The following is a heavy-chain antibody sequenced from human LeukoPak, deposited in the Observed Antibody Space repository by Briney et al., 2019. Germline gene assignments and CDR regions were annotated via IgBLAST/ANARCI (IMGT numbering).Heavy chain of an antibody. CDR3: AKESGPYGYGAFDI. CDR2: IIGSGGST. J-gene: IGHJ3*02. CDR1: GFTFSSYA. Sequence: GGSLRLSCAASGFTFSSYAMRWVRQAPGKGREWVSAIIGSGGSTYYADSVKGRFTISRDNSKNTLYLQIDSLRAEDTAVYYCAKESGPYGYGAFDIWGQGTMVTVSS. D-gene: IGHD5-18*01. V-gene: IGHV3-23*01.